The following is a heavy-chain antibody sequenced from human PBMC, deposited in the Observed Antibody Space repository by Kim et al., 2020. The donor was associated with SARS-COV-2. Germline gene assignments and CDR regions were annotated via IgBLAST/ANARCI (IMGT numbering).Heavy chain of an antibody. D-gene: IGHD2-2*01. CDR3: ASAAGYATNYYGMDV. J-gene: IGHJ6*02. Sequence: PSLKSRVTISVDKSKNQFSLKLSSVTAADTAVYYCASAAGYATNYYGMDVWGQGTTVTVSS. V-gene: IGHV4-4*02.